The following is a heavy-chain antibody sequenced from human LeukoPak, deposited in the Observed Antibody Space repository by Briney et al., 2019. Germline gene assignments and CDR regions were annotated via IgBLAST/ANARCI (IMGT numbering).Heavy chain of an antibody. Sequence: KSSETLSLTCSVSDGSINSYYWNWIRRPPGKGLEWIGYIYYNGNTNYSPSLKSRVTMSVDTSKNLFSLKVSSVTAADTAVYYCARGRSNCYGMDVWGQGTTVTVSS. CDR1: DGSINSYY. CDR3: ARGRSNCYGMDV. V-gene: IGHV4-59*01. CDR2: IYYNGNT. J-gene: IGHJ6*02. D-gene: IGHD1-26*01.